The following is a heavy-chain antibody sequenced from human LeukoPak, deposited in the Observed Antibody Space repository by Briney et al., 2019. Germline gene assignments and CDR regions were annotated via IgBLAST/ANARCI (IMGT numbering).Heavy chain of an antibody. J-gene: IGHJ4*02. Sequence: GRSLRLSCAASGFTFSSYAMSWVRQAPGKGLEWVANIKQDGSEKYYVDSVKGRFTISRDNAKNSLYLQMNSLRAEDTAVYYCAREGYGDYPFDYWGQGTLVTVSS. V-gene: IGHV3-7*01. CDR3: AREGYGDYPFDY. CDR1: GFTFSSYA. D-gene: IGHD4-17*01. CDR2: IKQDGSEK.